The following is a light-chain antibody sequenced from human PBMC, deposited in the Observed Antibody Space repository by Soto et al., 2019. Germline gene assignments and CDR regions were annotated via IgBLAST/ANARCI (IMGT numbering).Light chain of an antibody. V-gene: IGKV3-11*01. CDR2: DAS. CDR1: QSVSSY. CDR3: PQRSNWPIT. J-gene: IGKJ5*01. Sequence: GLTQSPATVSLSPGERATLSCSASQSVSSYLAWNQQKPGQAPRLLIYDASNRATGIPARYSGSGSGTDFTLTISSLEPEDFAVYFCPQRSNWPITFCQVIRLEI.